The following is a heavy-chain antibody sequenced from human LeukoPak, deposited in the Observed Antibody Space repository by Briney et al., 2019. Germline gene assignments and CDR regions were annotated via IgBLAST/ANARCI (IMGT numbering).Heavy chain of an antibody. CDR2: IYYSGST. J-gene: IGHJ3*02. CDR1: GGSISSYY. V-gene: IGHV4-59*01. D-gene: IGHD2-15*01. Sequence: SETLSLTCTVSGGSISSYYWSWIRQPPGKGLEWIGYIYYSGSTNYNPSLKSRVTISVDTSKNQFSLKLSSVTAADTAVYYCAREYCSGGSCWGGAFDIWGEGAMVTVSS. CDR3: AREYCSGGSCWGGAFDI.